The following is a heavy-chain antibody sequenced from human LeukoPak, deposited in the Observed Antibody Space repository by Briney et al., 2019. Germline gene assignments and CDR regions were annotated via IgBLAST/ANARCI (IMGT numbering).Heavy chain of an antibody. D-gene: IGHD2-15*01. Sequence: SETLSLTCTVSGGSISSSNYYWGWIRQPPGKGLEWIGNIYYSGSTYYNPSLKSRVTISVDTSKNQFSLRLSSVTAADTAVYYCAACSGDNCYGFDYWGQGTLVTVSS. V-gene: IGHV4-39*01. CDR3: AACSGDNCYGFDY. J-gene: IGHJ4*02. CDR2: IYYSGST. CDR1: GGSISSSNYY.